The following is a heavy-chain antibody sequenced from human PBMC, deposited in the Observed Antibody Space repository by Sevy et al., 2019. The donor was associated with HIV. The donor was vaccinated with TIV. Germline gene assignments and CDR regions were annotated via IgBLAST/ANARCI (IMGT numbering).Heavy chain of an antibody. CDR3: SKAPPPG. CDR2: IRSKAYGATK. J-gene: IGHJ3*01. V-gene: IGHV3-49*03. CDR1: GFTFGDYA. Sequence: GGSLRLSCTASGFTFGDYAMSWFRQAPGKGLEWVAFIRSKAYGATKEYAASVKGRFTISRDDSKRNAYLKMNSLKTEDTAVYYFSKAPPPGWGQGTMVTVSS.